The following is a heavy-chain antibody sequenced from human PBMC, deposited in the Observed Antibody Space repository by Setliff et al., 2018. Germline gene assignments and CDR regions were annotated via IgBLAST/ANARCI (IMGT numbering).Heavy chain of an antibody. CDR3: ARDGISRLMWFDP. CDR1: GYTFVSYG. D-gene: IGHD3-16*01. CDR2: ISAYTGKA. Sequence: RASVKVSCKAAGYTFVSYGLSWVRQAPGQGLEWMGWISAYTGKADYAQNFQGRVTMTTDTSTSTAYMELRSLRYDDTAVYYCARDGISRLMWFDPWGQGTLVTVSS. V-gene: IGHV1-18*01. J-gene: IGHJ5*02.